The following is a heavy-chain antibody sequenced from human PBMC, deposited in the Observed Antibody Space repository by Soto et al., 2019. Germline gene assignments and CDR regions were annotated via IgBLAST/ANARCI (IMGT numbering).Heavy chain of an antibody. V-gene: IGHV4-34*01. CDR3: ARGTTVIYWYFDL. D-gene: IGHD4-17*01. Sequence: SETLSLTCAVYGGSFSGCYWSWIRQPPGKGLEWIGEINHSGSTNYNPSLKSRVTISVDTSKNQFSLKLSSVTAADTAVYYCARGTTVIYWYFDLWGRGTLVTASS. J-gene: IGHJ2*01. CDR1: GGSFSGCY. CDR2: INHSGST.